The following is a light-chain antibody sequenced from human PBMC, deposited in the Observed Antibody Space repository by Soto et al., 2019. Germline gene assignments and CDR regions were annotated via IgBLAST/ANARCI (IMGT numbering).Light chain of an antibody. V-gene: IGLV2-23*02. J-gene: IGLJ7*01. Sequence: QSALTQPASVSGSPGQSITISCTGTSSDVGGYNLVSWYQQHPGKAPKLMISEVSKRHSGISDRFSGSKSGSTACLTISGLQAEDEADYYCCSYAGTSTHTVFGGGTQLTVL. CDR3: CSYAGTSTHTV. CDR1: SSDVGGYNL. CDR2: EVS.